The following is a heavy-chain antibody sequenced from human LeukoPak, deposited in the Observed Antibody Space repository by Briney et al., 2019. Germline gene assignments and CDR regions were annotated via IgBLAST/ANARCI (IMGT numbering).Heavy chain of an antibody. Sequence: GGSLRLSCAASGFTFSSYSMNWVHQAPGKGLEWGSSISSSSSYIYYADSVKGRFTISRDNAKNSLYLQMNSLRAEDTAVYYCARDRGDYVWGSYRPDAFDIWGQGTMVTVSS. CDR2: ISSSSSYI. D-gene: IGHD3-16*02. CDR3: ARDRGDYVWGSYRPDAFDI. CDR1: GFTFSSYS. J-gene: IGHJ3*02. V-gene: IGHV3-21*01.